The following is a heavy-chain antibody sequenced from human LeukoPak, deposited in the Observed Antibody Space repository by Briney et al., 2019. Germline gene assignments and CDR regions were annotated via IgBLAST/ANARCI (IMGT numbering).Heavy chain of an antibody. CDR1: GGSISSSSFY. CDR3: ARAEGYCTNGVCYFDY. V-gene: IGHV4-39*07. Sequence: PSETLSLTCSVSGGSISSSSFYWGWIRQPPGKGLEWIGSIYHSGSTYYNPSLKSRVTISVDTSKNQFSLKLSSVTAADTAVYYCARAEGYCTNGVCYFDYWGQGTLVTVSS. J-gene: IGHJ4*02. D-gene: IGHD2-8*01. CDR2: IYHSGST.